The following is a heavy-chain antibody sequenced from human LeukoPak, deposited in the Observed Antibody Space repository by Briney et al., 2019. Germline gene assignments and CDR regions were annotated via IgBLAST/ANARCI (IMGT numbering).Heavy chain of an antibody. CDR2: IYHSGNT. Sequence: SETLSLTCTVSGDSISDYYWTWVRQPPGKGLEWIGHIYHSGNTNYNPSLKSRVTISVDTSKNQFSLKLSSVTAADTAVYYCARIGAMVQGVIIGNNWFDPWSQGTLVTVSS. CDR1: GDSISDYY. D-gene: IGHD3-10*01. V-gene: IGHV4-59*01. CDR3: ARIGAMVQGVIIGNNWFDP. J-gene: IGHJ5*02.